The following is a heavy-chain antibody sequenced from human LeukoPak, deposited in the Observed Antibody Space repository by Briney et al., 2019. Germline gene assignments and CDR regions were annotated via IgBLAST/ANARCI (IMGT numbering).Heavy chain of an antibody. CDR3: AGEYLTDYDFWSGYDY. V-gene: IGHV4-34*01. J-gene: IGHJ4*02. Sequence: PSETLSLTCAVYGGSFSGYYWSWIRQPPGKGLEWIGEINHSGSTNYNPSLKSRVTISVDTSKNQFSLQLNSVTPEDTAVYYCAGEYLTDYDFWSGYDYWGQGTLVTVSS. CDR1: GGSFSGYY. D-gene: IGHD3-3*01. CDR2: INHSGST.